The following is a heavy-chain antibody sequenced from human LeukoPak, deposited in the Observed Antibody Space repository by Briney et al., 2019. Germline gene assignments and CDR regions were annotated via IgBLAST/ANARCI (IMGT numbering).Heavy chain of an antibody. CDR1: GYTFTSYY. J-gene: IGHJ4*02. CDR2: INPSGGST. V-gene: IGHV1-46*01. CDR3: ARDQRVGYYFDY. D-gene: IGHD5-24*01. Sequence: APVKVSCKASGYTFTSYYMHWVRQAPGQGLEWMGIINPSGGSTSYAQKFQGRVTMTRDTSTSTVYMELSSLRSEDTAVYYCARDQRVGYYFDYWGQGTLVTVSS.